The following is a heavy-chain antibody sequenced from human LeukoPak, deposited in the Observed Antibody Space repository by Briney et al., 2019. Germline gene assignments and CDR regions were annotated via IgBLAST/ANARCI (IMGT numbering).Heavy chain of an antibody. V-gene: IGHV3-48*03. D-gene: IGHD6-13*01. CDR1: GFTLTSYE. Sequence: GGSLGLSCAASGFTLTSYEMNWVRLAPGKGLEWISYISRTGNSIYYADSVKGRFTVSRDSAKNSLYLQMNSLRAEDTAVYYCARGPYSSNRYVDYWGQGTLVTVAS. CDR2: ISRTGNSI. J-gene: IGHJ4*02. CDR3: ARGPYSSNRYVDY.